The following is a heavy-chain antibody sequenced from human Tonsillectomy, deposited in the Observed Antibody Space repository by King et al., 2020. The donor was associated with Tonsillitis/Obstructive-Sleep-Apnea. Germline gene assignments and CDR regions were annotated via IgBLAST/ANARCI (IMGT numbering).Heavy chain of an antibody. J-gene: IGHJ4*02. V-gene: IGHV1-2*06. Sequence: VQLVESGAEVKKPGASVKVSCKASGYTFTGYYMHWVRQAPGQGLEWMGRINPNSGGTNYAQKFQGRVTMTRDTSISTAYMELSRLRSDDTAVYYCAREYYDYIGGSYPHDYWGQGTLVTVSS. D-gene: IGHD3-16*02. CDR1: GYTFTGYY. CDR2: INPNSGGT. CDR3: AREYYDYIGGSYPHDY.